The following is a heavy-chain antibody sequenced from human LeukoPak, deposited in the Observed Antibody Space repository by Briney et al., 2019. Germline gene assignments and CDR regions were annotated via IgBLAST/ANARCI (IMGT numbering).Heavy chain of an antibody. CDR2: ISGGGGIT. D-gene: IGHD3-10*01. J-gene: IGHJ4*02. CDR3: ARGAAGSYYKPFDY. V-gene: IGHV3-23*01. Sequence: GGSLRLSCAASEFTFNTYAMSWVRQAPGKGLEWFSIISGGGGITYYAESVKGRFTISRDNSKSTLYLQMNSLRAGDTAVYYCARGAAGSYYKPFDYWGQGTLVTVSS. CDR1: EFTFNTYA.